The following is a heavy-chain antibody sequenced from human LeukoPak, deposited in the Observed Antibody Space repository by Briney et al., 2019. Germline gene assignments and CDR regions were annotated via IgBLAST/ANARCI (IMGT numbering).Heavy chain of an antibody. J-gene: IGHJ4*02. CDR1: GGSINSYY. CDR2: IYYSGST. Sequence: KASETLSLTCTVSGGSINSYYWSWIRQPPGKELEWIAYIYYSGSTSYNPSLKSRVTISVDTSKNQFSLKLNSVTAADTAMYYCARLFHPALSGNYPFDYWGQGTLVTVSS. V-gene: IGHV4-59*01. CDR3: ARLFHPALSGNYPFDY. D-gene: IGHD1-26*01.